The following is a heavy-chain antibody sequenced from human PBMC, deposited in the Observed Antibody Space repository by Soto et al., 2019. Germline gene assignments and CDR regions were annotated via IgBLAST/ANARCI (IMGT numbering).Heavy chain of an antibody. CDR3: AKWLLLLWFGESPVV. J-gene: IGHJ6*02. D-gene: IGHD3-10*01. CDR2: ISGSGGST. V-gene: IGHV3-23*01. CDR1: GFTFSSYA. Sequence: PGGSLRLSCAASGFTFSSYAMSWVRQAQGKGLEWVSAISGSGGSTYYADSVKGRFTISRDNSKNTLYLQMNSLRAEDTAVYYCAKWLLLLWFGESPVVWGQGTTVTVSS.